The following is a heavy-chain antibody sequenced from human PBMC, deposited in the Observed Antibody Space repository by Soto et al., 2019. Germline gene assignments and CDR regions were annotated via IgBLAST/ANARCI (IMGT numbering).Heavy chain of an antibody. D-gene: IGHD6-19*01. J-gene: IGHJ4*02. CDR1: GLIFRNYA. CDR3: AKAPGGTVAGL. CDR2: ISGSGGST. V-gene: IGHV3-23*01. Sequence: EVQLLESGGGLVQPGGSLRLSCAASGLIFRNYAMSWVRQAPGEGLEWVSGISGSGGSTEYADSVKGRFTISRDNSKHTLYLQMTSLRVEDTAVYYCAKAPGGTVAGLWGQGTLVTVSS.